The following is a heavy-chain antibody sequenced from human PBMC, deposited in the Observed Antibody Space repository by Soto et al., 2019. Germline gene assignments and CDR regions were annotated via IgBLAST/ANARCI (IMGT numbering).Heavy chain of an antibody. D-gene: IGHD1-1*01. J-gene: IGHJ6*02. CDR1: GFTFSSYW. CDR3: ARDGYGHYDYYGMDV. Sequence: EVQLVESGGGLVQPGGSLRLSCAASGFTFSSYWMSWVRQAPGKGLEWVANIKQDGSEKYYVDSVKGRFTISRDNAKNSLYLQMNSLRAEDTAVYYCARDGYGHYDYYGMDVWGQGTTVTVSS. CDR2: IKQDGSEK. V-gene: IGHV3-7*03.